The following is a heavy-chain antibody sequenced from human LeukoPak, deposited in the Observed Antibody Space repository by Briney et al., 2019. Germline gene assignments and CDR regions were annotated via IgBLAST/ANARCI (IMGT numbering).Heavy chain of an antibody. J-gene: IGHJ3*02. V-gene: IGHV4-30-2*01. CDR3: ARVPGGYCSSTSCRAGAFDI. CDR2: IYHSGST. Sequence: SETLSLTCTVSGGSISSGGYYWSWIRQPPGKGLEWIGYIYHSGSTYYNPSLKSRVTISVDRFKNQFSLKLSSVTAADTAVYYCARVPGGYCSSTSCRAGAFDIWGQGTMVTVSS. CDR1: GGSISSGGYY. D-gene: IGHD2-2*01.